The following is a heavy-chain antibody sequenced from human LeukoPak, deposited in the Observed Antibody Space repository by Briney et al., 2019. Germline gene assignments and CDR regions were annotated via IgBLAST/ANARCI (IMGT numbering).Heavy chain of an antibody. Sequence: QPGGSLRLSCAASGFTFSSYEMNWVRQAPGKGLEWVANIKQDGSKKYYVDYVKGRFTISRDNAQNSLYLQMNSLRAEDTAVYYCARASGAWDPLFDYWGQGALVTVSS. V-gene: IGHV3-7*01. CDR1: GFTFSSYE. CDR3: ARASGAWDPLFDY. J-gene: IGHJ4*02. D-gene: IGHD1-26*01. CDR2: IKQDGSKK.